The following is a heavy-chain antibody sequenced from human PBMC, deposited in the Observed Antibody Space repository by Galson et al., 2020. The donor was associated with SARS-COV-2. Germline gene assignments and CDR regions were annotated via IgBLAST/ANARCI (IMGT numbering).Heavy chain of an antibody. D-gene: IGHD6-19*01. Sequence: GGSLRLSCAASGFTFSSYGMHWVRQAPGKGLEWVAVISYDGVNKYYADSVKGRFTISSDNSKNTLYLQMNSLRAEDTAVYYCAKEYNTGWYFTYYMEVWGKGTTVTISS. J-gene: IGHJ6*03. CDR3: AKEYNTGWYFTYYMEV. V-gene: IGHV3-30*18. CDR2: ISYDGVNK. CDR1: GFTFSSYG.